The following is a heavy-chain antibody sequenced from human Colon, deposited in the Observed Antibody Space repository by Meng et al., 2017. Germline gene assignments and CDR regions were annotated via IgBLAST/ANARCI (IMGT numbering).Heavy chain of an antibody. V-gene: IGHV3-72*01. CDR2: IRNKAYSYTT. D-gene: IGHD1-26*01. J-gene: IGHJ4*02. Sequence: EVLLVESGGVLVQPGGSRRLSCAASGFTFSDSYMDWFRQAPGKGLEWVGRIRNKAYSYTTEYAASVKGRFTVSRDDLKNSVYLQMNNLKTEDTAVYYCATGSTFYWGRGTLVTVSS. CDR3: ATGSTFY. CDR1: GFTFSDSY.